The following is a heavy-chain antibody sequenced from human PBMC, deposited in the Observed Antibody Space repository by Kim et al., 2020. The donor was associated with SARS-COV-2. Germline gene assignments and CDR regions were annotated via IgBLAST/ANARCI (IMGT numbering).Heavy chain of an antibody. CDR3: ARDFFRLNAPGIYHYYGMGV. Sequence: GGSLRLSCAASGFTFSSYAMHWVRQAPGKGLEWVAVISYDGSNKYYADSVKGRFTISRDNSKNTLYLQMNSLRAEETAVYYCARDFFRLNAPGIYHYYGMGVWGKGNRVTVST. CDR2: ISYDGSNK. D-gene: IGHD2-2*01. V-gene: IGHV3-30-3*01. CDR1: GFTFSSYA. J-gene: IGHJ6*04.